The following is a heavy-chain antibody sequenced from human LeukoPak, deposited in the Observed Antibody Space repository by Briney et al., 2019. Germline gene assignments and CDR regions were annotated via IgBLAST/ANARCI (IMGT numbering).Heavy chain of an antibody. Sequence: PGRSLRLSCAASGFTFSSYAMHWVRQAPGKGLEWVAVISYDGSNKYYADSVKGRFTISRDNSKNPLYLQMNSLRAEDTAIYYRAKKYSTGLDPWGQGTLVTVSS. CDR3: AKKYSTGLDP. D-gene: IGHD1-26*01. J-gene: IGHJ5*02. CDR1: GFTFSSYA. CDR2: ISYDGSNK. V-gene: IGHV3-30*04.